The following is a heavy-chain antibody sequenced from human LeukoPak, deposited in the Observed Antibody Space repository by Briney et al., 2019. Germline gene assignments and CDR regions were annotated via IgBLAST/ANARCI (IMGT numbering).Heavy chain of an antibody. CDR1: GGSISSYY. V-gene: IGHV4-59*01. CDR3: TRITIHGNSDY. Sequence: PSETLSLTCTVSGGSISSYYWSWLRQPPGKGLEWIGYIYYSGSTNYNPSLKSRVTISVDTSKNQFSLKLSSVTAADTAMYYCTRITIHGNSDYWGQGTLVTVSS. J-gene: IGHJ4*02. CDR2: IYYSGST. D-gene: IGHD5-24*01.